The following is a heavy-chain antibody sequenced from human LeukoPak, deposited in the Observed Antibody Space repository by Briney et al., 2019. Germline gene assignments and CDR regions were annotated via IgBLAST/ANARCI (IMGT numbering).Heavy chain of an antibody. J-gene: IGHJ6*02. D-gene: IGHD3-10*01. CDR1: GFTFGDYA. Sequence: GGSLRLSCTASGFTFGDYAMNWVRQAPGLGLEWVAFIRSKAYGGTTEYAASVKGRFTVSRDVSKSIAYLQMSSLKTEDTAVYYCVRHGSGSYFDVWGQGTAVTVSS. V-gene: IGHV3-49*04. CDR2: IRSKAYGGTT. CDR3: VRHGSGSYFDV.